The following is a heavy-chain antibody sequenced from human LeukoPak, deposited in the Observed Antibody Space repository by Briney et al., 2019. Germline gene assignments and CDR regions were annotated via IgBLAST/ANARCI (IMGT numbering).Heavy chain of an antibody. CDR3: AKDHSSGWPDCFDY. CDR1: GFTFTTYS. Sequence: GGSLRLSCEASGFTFTTYSMTWVRQAPGKGLEWVSIISSGSSAIFSADALKGRFTISRDDAENLLYLDMNSLRAEDTAVYYCAKDHSSGWPDCFDYWGQGALVTVSS. V-gene: IGHV3-21*01. CDR2: ISSGSSAI. D-gene: IGHD6-19*01. J-gene: IGHJ4*02.